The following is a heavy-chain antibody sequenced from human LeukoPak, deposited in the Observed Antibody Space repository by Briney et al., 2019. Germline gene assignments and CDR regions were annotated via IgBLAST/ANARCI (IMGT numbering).Heavy chain of an antibody. J-gene: IGHJ6*03. V-gene: IGHV4-39*07. CDR3: ARAGIAAAGTYYYYYYMDV. D-gene: IGHD6-13*01. Sequence: SETLSLTCTVSGGSISSYYWGWIRQPPGKGLEWIGSIYYSGSTYYNPSLKSRVTISVDTSKNQFSLKLSSVTAADTAVYYCARAGIAAAGTYYYYYYMDVWGKGTTVTVSS. CDR1: GGSISSYY. CDR2: IYYSGST.